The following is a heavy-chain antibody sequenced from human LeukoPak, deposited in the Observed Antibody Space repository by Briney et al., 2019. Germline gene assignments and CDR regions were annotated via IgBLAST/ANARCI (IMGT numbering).Heavy chain of an antibody. CDR1: GGSFSGYY. D-gene: IGHD3-10*01. Sequence: SETLSLTCAVYGGSFSGYYWSWIRQPPGKGLEWIGSIYYSGTTYYNPSLKSRVTISVDTSKNQFSLKLSSVTAADTALYYCAKHYMGSSYNHGLDCWGQGTLVTVSS. CDR3: AKHYMGSSYNHGLDC. J-gene: IGHJ4*02. V-gene: IGHV4-34*01. CDR2: IYYSGTT.